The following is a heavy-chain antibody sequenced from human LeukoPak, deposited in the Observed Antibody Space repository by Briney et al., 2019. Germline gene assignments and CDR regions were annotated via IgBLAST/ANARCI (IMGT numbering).Heavy chain of an antibody. Sequence: SETLSLTCTVSGVSISSGGYYWSWIRQHPGKGLEWIGYIYYSGSTYYNPSLRSRVTISVDTSKNQFSLKLRSVTAADTAVYYCAKQLGYCSDGSCYFPYWGQGTLVTVSS. D-gene: IGHD2-15*01. CDR2: IYYSGST. V-gene: IGHV4-31*03. J-gene: IGHJ4*02. CDR3: AKQLGYCSDGSCYFPY. CDR1: GVSISSGGYY.